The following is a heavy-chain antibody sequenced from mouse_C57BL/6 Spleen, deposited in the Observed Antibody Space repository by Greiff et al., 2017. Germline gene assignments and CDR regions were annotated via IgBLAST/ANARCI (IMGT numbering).Heavy chain of an antibody. J-gene: IGHJ1*03. Sequence: QVQLQQPGAELVKPGASVKLSCKASGYTFTSYWMHWVKQRPGRGLEWIGRIDPTSGGTKYNEKFKSKATLTVDKPSSTAYMQLSSLTSEVSAVXYCERESHWSFDVWGTGTTVTVSS. CDR1: GYTFTSYW. CDR3: ERESHWSFDV. V-gene: IGHV1-72*01. CDR2: IDPTSGGT.